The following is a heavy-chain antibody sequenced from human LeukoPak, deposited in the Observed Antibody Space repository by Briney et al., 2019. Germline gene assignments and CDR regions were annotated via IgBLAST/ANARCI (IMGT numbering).Heavy chain of an antibody. V-gene: IGHV4-31*03. CDR1: GGCISSGGYY. Sequence: SQTLSLTCTVSGGCISSGGYYWSWIRQHPGKGLEWIGYIYYSGSTYYNPSLKSRVTISVDTSKNQFSLKLSSVTAADTAVYYCARGYSSGWYFGYWGQGTLVTVSS. D-gene: IGHD6-19*01. CDR3: ARGYSSGWYFGY. CDR2: IYYSGST. J-gene: IGHJ4*02.